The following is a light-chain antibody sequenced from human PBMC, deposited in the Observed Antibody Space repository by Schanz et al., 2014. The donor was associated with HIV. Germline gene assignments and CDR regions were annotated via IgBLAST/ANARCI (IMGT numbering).Light chain of an antibody. J-gene: IGKJ4*01. Sequence: EIVMTQSPATLSVSPGERATLFCRASQRVSSNLAWYQHKPGQAPRLLIHGTSSRATDIPARFSGSGSGSDFTLTISSLQSEDSAVYYCQQRDNWPLTFGGGTKVEIK. CDR3: QQRDNWPLT. CDR1: QRVSSN. V-gene: IGKV3-15*01. CDR2: GTS.